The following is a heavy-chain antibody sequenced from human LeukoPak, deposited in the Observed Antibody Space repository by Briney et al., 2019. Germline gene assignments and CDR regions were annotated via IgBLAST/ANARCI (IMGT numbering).Heavy chain of an antibody. CDR2: INPNSGGT. V-gene: IGHV1-2*02. CDR1: GYTFTGYY. CDR3: ARDPVFGVVTYYYYYMDV. Sequence: ASVKVSCKASGYTFTGYYMHWVRQAPGQGLEWMGWINPNSGGTNYAQKFQGRVTMTRDTPISTAYMELSRLRSDDTAVYYCARDPVFGVVTYYYYYMDVWGKGTTVTVSS. J-gene: IGHJ6*03. D-gene: IGHD3-3*01.